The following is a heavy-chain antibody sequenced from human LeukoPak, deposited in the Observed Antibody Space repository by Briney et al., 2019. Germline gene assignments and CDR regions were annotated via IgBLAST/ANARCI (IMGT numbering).Heavy chain of an antibody. CDR2: KKQDGSEK. J-gene: IGHJ4*02. D-gene: IGHD3-9*01. V-gene: IGHV3-7*01. CDR1: GFTLRDFW. Sequence: GGSLRLSCAASGFTLRDFWMTWVRQAPGKGREGGDNKKQDGSEKLYEDSVKGRFTISRDNSTTSLYLQMSSLRAEDTAVYFCARDSIYYDILTGYLPLHYGGRGTLVGVSS. CDR3: ARDSIYYDILTGYLPLHY.